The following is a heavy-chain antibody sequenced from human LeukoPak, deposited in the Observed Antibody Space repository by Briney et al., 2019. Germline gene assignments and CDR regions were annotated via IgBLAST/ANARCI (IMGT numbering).Heavy chain of an antibody. J-gene: IGHJ4*01. V-gene: IGHV3-7*01. D-gene: IGHD6-13*01. CDR1: GFTFTDYW. CDR2: IRQGGSEK. CDR3: ARDGTAAGLYFDL. Sequence: GGSLRLSCEVSGFTFTDYWMNWVRQAPGKGPEWVASIRQGGSEKTYVDSVKGRFTISRDNTKNSLSLQLNGLRAEDTAVYYCARDGTAAGLYFDLWGQGTLVTVSS.